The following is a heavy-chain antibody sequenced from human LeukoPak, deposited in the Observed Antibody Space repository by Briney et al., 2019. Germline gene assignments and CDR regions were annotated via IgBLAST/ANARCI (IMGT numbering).Heavy chain of an antibody. CDR3: AREHPRGEVDDFDY. D-gene: IGHD3-16*01. J-gene: IGHJ4*02. CDR1: GGSISPYY. V-gene: IGHV4-59*12. Sequence: SETLSLTCTVSGGSISPYYWSWIRQPPGKGLEWIGYIYYSGSGSTNNNPSLKSRVTISVDTSKNQFSLNLSSVTAADTAVYYCAREHPRGEVDDFDYWGQGTLVTVSS. CDR2: IYYSGSGST.